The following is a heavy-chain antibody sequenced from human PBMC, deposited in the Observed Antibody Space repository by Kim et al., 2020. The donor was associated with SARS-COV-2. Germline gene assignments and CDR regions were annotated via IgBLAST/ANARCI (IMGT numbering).Heavy chain of an antibody. CDR1: GFTFSSYA. Sequence: GGSLRLSSAASGFTFSSYAMHWVRQAPGKGLEWVAVISYDGSNKYYADSVKGRFTISRDNSKNTLYLQMNSLRAEDTAVYYCARELTYYGMDVWGQGTTVTVS. CDR2: ISYDGSNK. D-gene: IGHD7-27*01. CDR3: ARELTYYGMDV. V-gene: IGHV3-30*04. J-gene: IGHJ6*02.